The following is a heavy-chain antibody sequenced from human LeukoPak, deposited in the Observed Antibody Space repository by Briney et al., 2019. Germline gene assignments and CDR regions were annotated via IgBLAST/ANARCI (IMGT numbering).Heavy chain of an antibody. CDR3: ARDFQIGGPDY. D-gene: IGHD3-10*01. CDR2: ISSSTSYT. J-gene: IGHJ4*02. Sequence: KAGGSLRLSCAASGFTFSSYEMNWVRQAPGKGLEWVSYISSSTSYTNYADSVKGRFTISRDNAKNSLYLQMNSLRAEDTAVYYCARDFQIGGPDYWGQGTLVTVSS. CDR1: GFTFSSYE. V-gene: IGHV3-21*05.